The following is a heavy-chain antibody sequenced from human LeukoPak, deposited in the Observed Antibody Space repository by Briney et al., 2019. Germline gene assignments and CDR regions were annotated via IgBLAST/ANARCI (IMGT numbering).Heavy chain of an antibody. CDR3: ARQDLPGYSSGWYKGDAFDI. D-gene: IGHD6-19*01. Sequence: PSETLSLTCAVYGGSFSGYYWSWIRQPPGKGLEWIGEINHSGSTNYNPSLKSRVTISVDTSKNQFSLKLSSVTAADTAVYYCARQDLPGYSSGWYKGDAFDIWGQGTMVTVSS. CDR2: INHSGST. V-gene: IGHV4-34*01. J-gene: IGHJ3*02. CDR1: GGSFSGYY.